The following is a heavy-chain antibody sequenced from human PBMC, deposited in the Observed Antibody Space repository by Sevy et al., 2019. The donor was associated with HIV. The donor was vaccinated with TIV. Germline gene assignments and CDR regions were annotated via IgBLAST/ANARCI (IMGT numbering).Heavy chain of an antibody. D-gene: IGHD2-15*01. Sequence: GGSLRLSCAASGFTFSIYYMTWARQAPGKGLEWVANIKSDGSDKYYVDSVKGRFTISRDNAKNSLYLQMNSLTAEDTAVYYCARYGGYIDQWGHGTLVTVSS. CDR2: IKSDGSDK. CDR1: GFTFSIYY. V-gene: IGHV3-7*01. CDR3: ARYGGYIDQ. J-gene: IGHJ4*01.